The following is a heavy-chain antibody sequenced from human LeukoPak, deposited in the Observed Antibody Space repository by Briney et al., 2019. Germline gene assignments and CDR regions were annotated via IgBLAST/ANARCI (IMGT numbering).Heavy chain of an antibody. D-gene: IGHD1-26*01. CDR2: INVGGTT. CDR1: GFTVSSNY. J-gene: IGHJ4*02. Sequence: GGSLRLSCAASGFTVSSNYMSWVRQAPGKGLEWVSVINVGGTTGYADSVKGRFTISRDNSKNTLYLQMNSLRAEDTAVYYCARSSGTYYFDYWGQGTLVTVSS. V-gene: IGHV3-66*01. CDR3: ARSSGTYYFDY.